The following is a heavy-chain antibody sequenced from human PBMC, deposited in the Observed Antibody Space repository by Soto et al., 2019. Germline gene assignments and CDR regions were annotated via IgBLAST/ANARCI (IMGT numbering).Heavy chain of an antibody. CDR1: GGSISSYY. CDR2: IYYSGST. D-gene: IGHD3-16*01. V-gene: IGHV4-59*06. Sequence: SETLSLTCTVSGGSISSYYWSWIRQHPGKGLEWIGYIYYSGSTYYNPSLKSRVTISVDTSKNQFSLKLSSATAADTAVYYCARDQGDYDRSYYYYGMDVWGQGTTVTVSS. CDR3: ARDQGDYDRSYYYYGMDV. J-gene: IGHJ6*02.